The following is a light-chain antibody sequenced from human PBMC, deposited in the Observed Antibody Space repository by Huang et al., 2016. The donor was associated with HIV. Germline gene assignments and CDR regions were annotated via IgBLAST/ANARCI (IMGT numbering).Light chain of an antibody. CDR2: GAS. Sequence: IVMTQSPATLSVSPGERVILSCRASESVSSSLAWYQQKPGQAPRLLSYGASTRASGVTPRVSGSGYGTEFTLTISSLQYADFAVYYCQQDNNWPPLLTCGGGTKVEIK. J-gene: IGKJ4*01. CDR3: QQDNNWPPLLT. V-gene: IGKV3-15*01. CDR1: ESVSSS.